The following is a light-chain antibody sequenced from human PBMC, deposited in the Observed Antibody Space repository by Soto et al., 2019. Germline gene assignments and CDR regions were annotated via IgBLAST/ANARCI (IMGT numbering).Light chain of an antibody. Sequence: EIVLTQSPATLSLSPGERATLSCRASQSVSRYLAWYQHKPGQAPRLLIYEASNRATGIPARFSGSGSGTDFTLTISGLEPEDFAIYYCQQRSNWPPLTFGGGTKVEIK. J-gene: IGKJ4*01. CDR2: EAS. CDR1: QSVSRY. CDR3: QQRSNWPPLT. V-gene: IGKV3-11*01.